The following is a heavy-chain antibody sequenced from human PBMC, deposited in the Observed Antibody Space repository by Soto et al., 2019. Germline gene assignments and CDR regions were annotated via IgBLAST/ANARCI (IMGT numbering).Heavy chain of an antibody. Sequence: GSLRLSCAASGFSFSSFGMHWVRQAPGKGLEWVALIWFEGAYKYYADSVEGRFTISRDNSKNMLFLQMDSLRAEDTAVYYCAREFSGYGTEIDYWGQGTQVTVSS. V-gene: IGHV3-33*01. CDR2: IWFEGAYK. CDR1: GFSFSSFG. CDR3: AREFSGYGTEIDY. J-gene: IGHJ4*02. D-gene: IGHD3-22*01.